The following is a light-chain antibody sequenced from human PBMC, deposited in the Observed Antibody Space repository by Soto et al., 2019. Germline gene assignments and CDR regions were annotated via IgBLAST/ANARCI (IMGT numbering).Light chain of an antibody. CDR1: SSNTGAGYD. CDR2: GNS. J-gene: IGLJ1*01. CDR3: QSYDSSLSGV. V-gene: IGLV1-40*01. Sequence: QSVLTQAPSVSGAPGQRVTISCTGSSSNTGAGYDIHWFQQLPGTAPKLLIFGNSNRPSGVPDRFSGSKSGTSASLAITGRQAEDEADYYCQSYDSSLSGVFGTGTKLTVL.